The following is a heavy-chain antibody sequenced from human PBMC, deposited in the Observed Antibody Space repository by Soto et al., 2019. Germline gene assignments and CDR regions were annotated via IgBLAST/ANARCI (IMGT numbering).Heavy chain of an antibody. V-gene: IGHV3-23*01. D-gene: IGHD3-3*01. CDR3: AKALPPSYYDFWSGYYNGDYYYYGMDV. CDR1: GFTFSSYA. CDR2: ISGSGGST. J-gene: IGHJ6*02. Sequence: GGSLRLSCAASGFTFSSYAMSWVRQAPGKGLEWVSAISGSGGSTYYADSVKGRFTISRDNSKNTLYLQMNSLRAEDTAVYYCAKALPPSYYDFWSGYYNGDYYYYGMDVWGQGTTVTVSS.